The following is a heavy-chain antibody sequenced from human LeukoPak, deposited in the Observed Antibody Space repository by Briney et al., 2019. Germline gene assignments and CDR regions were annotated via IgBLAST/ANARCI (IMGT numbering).Heavy chain of an antibody. D-gene: IGHD1-26*01. CDR1: GGSFSGYY. V-gene: IGHV4-34*01. CDR3: ARRGRTSTYY. Sequence: PSETLSLTCAVSGGSFSGYYWSWIRQPPGKGLEWIGEINHSGSTNYNPSLKNRVTISVDMSKNQFSLKLSSVTAADTALYYCARRGRTSTYYWGQGTLVTVSS. J-gene: IGHJ4*02. CDR2: INHSGST.